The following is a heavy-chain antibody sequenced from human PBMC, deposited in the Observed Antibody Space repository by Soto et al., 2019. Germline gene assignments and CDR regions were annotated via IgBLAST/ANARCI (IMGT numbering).Heavy chain of an antibody. CDR2: ISSSSSYI. CDR1: GFTFSSYS. Sequence: EVQLVESGGGLVKPGGSLRLSCAASGFTFSSYSMNWVRQAPGKGLEWVSSISSSSSYIYYADSVKGRFTISRDNAKNSLYLQMNSLRAEDTAVYYCARGGGGDWYFDLWGRGTLVTVSS. CDR3: ARGGGGDWYFDL. V-gene: IGHV3-21*01. D-gene: IGHD2-15*01. J-gene: IGHJ2*01.